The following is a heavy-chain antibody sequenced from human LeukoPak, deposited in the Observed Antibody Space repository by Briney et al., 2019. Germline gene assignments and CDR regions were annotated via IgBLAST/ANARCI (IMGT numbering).Heavy chain of an antibody. J-gene: IGHJ5*02. D-gene: IGHD3-3*01. CDR3: ARVESTQYYDFWSGYYRGNWFDP. Sequence: SETLSLTCTVSGGSISSYYWSWIRQPPGKGLGWIGYIYYSGSTNYNPSLKSRVTISVDTSKNQFSLKLSSVTAADTAVYYCARVESTQYYDFWSGYYRGNWFDPWGQGTLVTVSS. CDR1: GGSISSYY. CDR2: IYYSGST. V-gene: IGHV4-59*08.